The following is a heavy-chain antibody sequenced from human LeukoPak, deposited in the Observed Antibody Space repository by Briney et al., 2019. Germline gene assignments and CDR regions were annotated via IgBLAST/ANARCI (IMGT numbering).Heavy chain of an antibody. D-gene: IGHD5-18*01. CDR1: GYTFTSYD. CDR3: ARVRDGYSYGVDP. J-gene: IGHJ5*02. V-gene: IGHV1-8*01. CDR2: VSPNSANT. Sequence: ASVKVSCKASGYTFTSYDVNWVRQATGQGLEWMGWVSPNSANTAYAQKFQGRVTMTRNTSISTAYMELSSLRSEDTAVYYCARVRDGYSYGVDPWGQGTLVTVSS.